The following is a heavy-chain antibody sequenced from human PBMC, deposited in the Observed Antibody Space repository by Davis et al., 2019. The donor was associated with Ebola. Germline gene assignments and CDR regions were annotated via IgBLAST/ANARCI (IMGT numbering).Heavy chain of an antibody. D-gene: IGHD6-13*01. Sequence: GESLKISCAASGFTFSSYAMSWVRQAPGKGLEWVSAISVTGGRPFYADSVKGRFTISRDNSKNTLYLQMNSLRAEDTAVYYCARRVDYWGQGTLVTVSS. CDR3: ARRVDY. J-gene: IGHJ4*02. CDR2: ISVTGGRP. V-gene: IGHV3-23*01. CDR1: GFTFSSYA.